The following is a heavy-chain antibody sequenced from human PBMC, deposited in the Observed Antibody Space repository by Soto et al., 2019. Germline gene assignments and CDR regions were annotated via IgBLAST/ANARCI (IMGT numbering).Heavy chain of an antibody. CDR1: GGSISSGGYY. V-gene: IGHV4-31*02. Sequence: PSETLSLTCTVSGGSISSGGYYWSWIRQHPGKGLEWIGYIYYSGSTYYNPSLKSRVTISVDTSKNQFSLKLSSVTAADTAVYYCARDTQYSSASGYYYGMDVWGQGTTVTAP. J-gene: IGHJ6*02. D-gene: IGHD6-6*01. CDR3: ARDTQYSSASGYYYGMDV. CDR2: IYYSGST.